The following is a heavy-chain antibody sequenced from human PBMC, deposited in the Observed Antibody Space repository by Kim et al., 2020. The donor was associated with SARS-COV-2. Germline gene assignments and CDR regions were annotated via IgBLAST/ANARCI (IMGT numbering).Heavy chain of an antibody. V-gene: IGHV3-11*05. CDR3: AREDSSGYYLDY. Sequence: GGSLRLSCAASGFTFSDYYMSWIRQAPGKGLEWVSYISSSSSYTNYADSVKGRFTISRDNAKNSLYLQMNSLRAEDTAVYYCAREDSSGYYLDYWGQGTLVTVSS. J-gene: IGHJ4*02. CDR2: ISSSSSYT. D-gene: IGHD3-22*01. CDR1: GFTFSDYY.